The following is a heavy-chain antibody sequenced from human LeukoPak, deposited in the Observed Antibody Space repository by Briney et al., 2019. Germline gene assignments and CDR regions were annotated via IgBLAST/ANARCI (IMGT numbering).Heavy chain of an antibody. CDR3: ARDIVGDVTDY. CDR1: GYTFTSYD. Sequence: GASVKVSCKASGYTFTSYDINWVRQATGQGLEWMGWMNPNSGNTGYAQKFQGRVTMTRSTSINTAYMELSSLRSEDTAVYYCARDIVGDVTDYWGQGTLVTVSS. J-gene: IGHJ4*02. V-gene: IGHV1-8*01. CDR2: MNPNSGNT. D-gene: IGHD2-21*01.